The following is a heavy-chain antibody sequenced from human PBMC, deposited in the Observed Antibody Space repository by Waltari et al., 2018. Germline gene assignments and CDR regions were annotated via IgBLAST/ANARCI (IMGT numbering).Heavy chain of an antibody. V-gene: IGHV1-69*13. CDR1: GGTFSSYA. CDR3: ARDGDSSSWFRNNWFDP. D-gene: IGHD6-13*01. CDR2: IIPICGTA. J-gene: IGHJ5*02. Sequence: QVQLVQSGAEVKKPGSSVKVSCKASGGTFSSYAISWVRQAPGQGLEWMGGIIPICGTANYAQKFQGRVTITADESTSTAYMELSSLRSEDTAVYYCARDGDSSSWFRNNWFDPWGQGTLVTVSS.